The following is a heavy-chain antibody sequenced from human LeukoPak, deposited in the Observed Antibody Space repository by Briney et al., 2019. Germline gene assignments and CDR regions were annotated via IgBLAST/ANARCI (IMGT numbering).Heavy chain of an antibody. D-gene: IGHD6-19*01. CDR3: SRGSGWLSVY. CDR1: GFTFGDYL. CDR2: ISGGTT. V-gene: IGHV3-49*03. J-gene: IGHJ4*02. Sequence: GSLRLSCTASGFTFGDYLMSWFRQAPGQGLEWIGFISGGTTEYAASVKGRFTISRDDSTSNAYLQMNSLTTEDTAVYYCSRGSGWLSVYWGQGTLVTVSS.